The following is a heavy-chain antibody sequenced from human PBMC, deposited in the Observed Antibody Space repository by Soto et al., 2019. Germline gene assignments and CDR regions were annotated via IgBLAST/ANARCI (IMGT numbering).Heavy chain of an antibody. J-gene: IGHJ6*02. Sequence: EVQLVESGGGLVKPGGSLRLSGAASGFTFSNSWMNWVRQAPGKGLEWVGRIKSKTDGGTTAYAAPEKGRFTISRDDSKNTLYLQMNSLKTEDTAVYYCTTDVRIVGVPAAINYYYGMDVWGQGTTVTVSS. CDR3: TTDVRIVGVPAAINYYYGMDV. V-gene: IGHV3-15*07. CDR2: IKSKTDGGTT. D-gene: IGHD2-2*02. CDR1: GFTFSNSW.